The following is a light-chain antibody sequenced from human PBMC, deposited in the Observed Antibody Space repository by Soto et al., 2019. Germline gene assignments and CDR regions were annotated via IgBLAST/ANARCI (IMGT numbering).Light chain of an antibody. Sequence: DIQMTQSPSTLSASVGDRVTITCRASQSISSWLAWYQQKPGKAPKLLIYKASSLESGVPSRFSGRGSGTEFTLTISSLQPDDFATYYCQQYNSYSRTFGVGTKVEIK. V-gene: IGKV1-5*03. CDR1: QSISSW. CDR3: QQYNSYSRT. CDR2: KAS. J-gene: IGKJ4*01.